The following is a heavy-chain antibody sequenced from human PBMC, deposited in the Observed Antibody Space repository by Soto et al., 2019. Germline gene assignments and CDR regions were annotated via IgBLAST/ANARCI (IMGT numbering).Heavy chain of an antibody. CDR2: IRSRANNFAT. Sequence: GGSLRLSCAASGFIFSDSAIHWVRQASGKGLEWVGRIRSRANNFATSSAASVKGRFTFSRDDSKNTAYLQMNTLKPEDTAVYYCARGQGAAIGDYYYHGMDVWGQGTMVTVS. D-gene: IGHD2-2*02. J-gene: IGHJ6*02. V-gene: IGHV3-73*01. CDR3: ARGQGAAIGDYYYHGMDV. CDR1: GFIFSDSA.